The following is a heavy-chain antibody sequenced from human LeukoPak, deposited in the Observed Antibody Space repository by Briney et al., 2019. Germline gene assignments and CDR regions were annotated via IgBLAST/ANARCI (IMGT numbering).Heavy chain of an antibody. D-gene: IGHD1-7*01. CDR2: IYYSGST. V-gene: IGHV4-59*01. CDR3: ARWSGTRSDY. Sequence: SETLSLTCTASGGSISSYYWSWIRQPPGKGLEWIGYIYYSGSTNYNPSLKSRVTISVDTSKNQFSLKLSSVTAADTAVYYCARWSGTRSDYWGQGTLVTVSS. CDR1: GGSISSYY. J-gene: IGHJ4*02.